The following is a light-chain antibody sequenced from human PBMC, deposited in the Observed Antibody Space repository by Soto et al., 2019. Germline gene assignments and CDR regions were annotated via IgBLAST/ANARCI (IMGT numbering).Light chain of an antibody. J-gene: IGLJ3*02. CDR3: SSYAGGTTDVL. CDR1: NSDVGTYDL. V-gene: IGLV2-23*02. Sequence: QSALTQPASVSGSPGQSITISCTGTNSDVGTYDLVSWYQQHPGKAPKLMIFEVNKRPSGVSDRFSGSKSGNTASLTISGLQAEDESDYYCSSYAGGTTDVLFGGGTKLTVL. CDR2: EVN.